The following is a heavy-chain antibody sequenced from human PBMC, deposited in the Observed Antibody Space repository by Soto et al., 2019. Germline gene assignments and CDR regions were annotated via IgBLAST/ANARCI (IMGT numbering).Heavy chain of an antibody. J-gene: IGHJ4*02. CDR3: ARGRYGDY. V-gene: IGHV1-18*01. CDR2: ISAHNGNT. Sequence: QVHLVQSGAEVKKPGASVKVSCKGSGYAFTTYGITWVRQAPGQGLEWMGWISAHNGNTNYARKLQGRVTVTRDTSTSTAYMELIGLRSDDTAVDYCARGRYGDYWGQGALVTVSS. CDR1: GYAFTTYG. D-gene: IGHD1-1*01.